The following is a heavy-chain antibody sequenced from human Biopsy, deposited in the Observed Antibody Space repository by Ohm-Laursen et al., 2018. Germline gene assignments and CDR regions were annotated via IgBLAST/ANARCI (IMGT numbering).Heavy chain of an antibody. V-gene: IGHV4-39*01. CDR2: IYNSGTT. CDR3: ARHPTGFWFDP. Sequence: TLSLTCTVSGDSISTSTTYYWAWLRQPPGKGLEWIGSIYNSGTTFYNPSLKSRVAISVDTSTNQFSLKVSSVTAADTALYYCARHPTGFWFDPWGQGTLVTVSS. J-gene: IGHJ5*02. CDR1: GDSISTSTTYY.